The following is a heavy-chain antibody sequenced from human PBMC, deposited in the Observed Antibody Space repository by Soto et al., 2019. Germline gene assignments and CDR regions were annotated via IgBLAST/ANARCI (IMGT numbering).Heavy chain of an antibody. Sequence: QVQLQESGPGLVKPSGTLSLTCAVSSGSISSSNWWSWVRQPPGQGLEWIGEIYHSGSTNYNPSLKSRVTISVDKSKHQFSLKLSSVTAADTAVYYCARVRGGDGDSGFDYWGQGTLVTVSS. J-gene: IGHJ4*02. CDR2: IYHSGST. CDR1: SGSISSSNW. CDR3: ARVRGGDGDSGFDY. V-gene: IGHV4-4*02. D-gene: IGHD4-17*01.